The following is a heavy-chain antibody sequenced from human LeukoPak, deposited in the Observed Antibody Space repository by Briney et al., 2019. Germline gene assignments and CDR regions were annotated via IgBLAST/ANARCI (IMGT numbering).Heavy chain of an antibody. CDR1: AGSSRRSRYY. D-gene: IGHD6-19*01. J-gene: IGHJ4*02. CDR3: ARLSSQWLSLAYFDF. V-gene: IGHV4-39*01. Sequence: SYTLSLTSTGKAGSSRRSRYYWGGIPQTPGKGLEWIGSIYNSGNTHYNPSLRSRVTILVDTTKNQFSLTVRSATAADTAMYYCARLSSQWLSLAYFDFWGQGALVTVSS. CDR2: IYNSGNT.